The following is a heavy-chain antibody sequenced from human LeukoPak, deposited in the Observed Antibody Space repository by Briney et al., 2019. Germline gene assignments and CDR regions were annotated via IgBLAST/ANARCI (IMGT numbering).Heavy chain of an antibody. CDR1: GGSISSSSYY. CDR3: ARRPRIVGATRTDY. V-gene: IGHV4-39*01. J-gene: IGHJ4*02. CDR2: IYYSGST. D-gene: IGHD1-26*01. Sequence: SETPSLTCTVSGGSISSSSYYWGWIRQPPGKGLEWIGSIYYSGSTYYNPSLKSRVTISVDTSKNQFSLKLSSVTAADTAVYYCARRPRIVGATRTDYWGQGTLVTVSS.